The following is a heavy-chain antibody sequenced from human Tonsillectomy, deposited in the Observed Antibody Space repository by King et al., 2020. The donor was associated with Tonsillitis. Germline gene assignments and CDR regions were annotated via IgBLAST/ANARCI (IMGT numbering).Heavy chain of an antibody. CDR3: ARGRWGELLHYFDY. V-gene: IGHV3-7*04. J-gene: IGHJ4*02. CDR2: IKQDGSEK. Sequence: VQLVESGGGLVQPGGSLRLSCAASGFTFSSYWMSWVRQAPGKGLEWVANIKQDGSEKYYVDSVKGRFTISRDNAKNSLYLQMNSLRAEDTAVYYCARGRWGELLHYFDYWGQGTLVTVSS. CDR1: GFTFSSYW. D-gene: IGHD1-26*01.